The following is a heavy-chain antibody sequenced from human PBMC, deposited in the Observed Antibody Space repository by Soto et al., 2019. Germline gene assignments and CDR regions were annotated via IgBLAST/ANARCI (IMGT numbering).Heavy chain of an antibody. CDR2: ISYSGST. CDR3: ARHVRRLGSSYGYSYQY. D-gene: IGHD5-18*01. CDR1: GFSISTFY. Sequence: SETLSLTCSFSGFSISTFYWSWIRQPPGKGLEWIGYISYSGSTNYNPSLKSRLTISMDTSKNQIFLKVISLTAADTAVYFCARHVRRLGSSYGYSYQYWGQGTLVTVSS. J-gene: IGHJ4*02. V-gene: IGHV4-59*08.